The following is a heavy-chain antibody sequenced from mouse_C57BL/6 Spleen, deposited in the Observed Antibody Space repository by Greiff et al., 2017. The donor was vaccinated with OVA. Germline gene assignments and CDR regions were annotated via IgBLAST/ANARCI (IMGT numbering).Heavy chain of an antibody. Sequence: EVKLVESGGGLVKPGGSLKLSCAASGFTFSDYGMYWVRQAPEKGLEWVAYISSGSSTIYYADTVKGRFTISQDNAKNTLYLQMTSLKSEDTAMYDSARRIYDGSSYDYAMEYWGQGTSVTGSS. V-gene: IGHV5-17*03. CDR1: GFTFSDYG. D-gene: IGHD1-1*01. J-gene: IGHJ4*01. CDR2: ISSGSSTI. CDR3: ARRIYDGSSYDYAMEY.